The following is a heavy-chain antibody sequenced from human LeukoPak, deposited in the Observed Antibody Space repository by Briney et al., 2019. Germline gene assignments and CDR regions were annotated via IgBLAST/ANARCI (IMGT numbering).Heavy chain of an antibody. Sequence: GGSLRLSCAASGFTFSNAWMSWVRQAPGKGLEWVSAISGSGGSTYYADSVKGRFTISRDNSKNTLYLQMNSLRAEDTAVYYCAKYYYDSSGSFDYWGQGTLVTVSS. CDR3: AKYYYDSSGSFDY. CDR1: GFTFSNAW. CDR2: ISGSGGST. D-gene: IGHD3-22*01. J-gene: IGHJ4*02. V-gene: IGHV3-23*01.